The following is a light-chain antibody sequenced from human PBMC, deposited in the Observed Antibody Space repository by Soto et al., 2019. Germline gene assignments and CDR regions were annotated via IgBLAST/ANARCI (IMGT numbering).Light chain of an antibody. Sequence: DIALTQSPESLALSLGERATMNCKSSQSVLYSSYNKSYLAWYQVKPGRPPKLLFSWASTRESGVPDRFSGSGSGTDFTLTISSLQAEDVAVYYCQQYYSTLITFGQGTRLEIK. CDR2: WAS. CDR3: QQYYSTLIT. CDR1: QSVLYSSYNKSY. V-gene: IGKV4-1*01. J-gene: IGKJ5*01.